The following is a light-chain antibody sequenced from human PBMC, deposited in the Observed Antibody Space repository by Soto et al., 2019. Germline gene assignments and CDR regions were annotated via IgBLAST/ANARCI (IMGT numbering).Light chain of an antibody. Sequence: EIVLTQSPGTLSLSPWDSATLSCRASQSVSKYLAWYQQKPGQAPRLLIYDASDRSTGIPARFSGSGSGTDLTLTISSLEPEDFAVYYCQQRSNWPFTFGGGTKVDIK. CDR2: DAS. J-gene: IGKJ4*01. CDR3: QQRSNWPFT. CDR1: QSVSKY. V-gene: IGKV3-11*01.